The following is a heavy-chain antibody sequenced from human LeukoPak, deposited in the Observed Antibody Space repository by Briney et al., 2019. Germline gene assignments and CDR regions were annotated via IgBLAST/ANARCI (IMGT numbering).Heavy chain of an antibody. D-gene: IGHD2-2*01. CDR2: ISYDGSNK. CDR3: ARDEDIVVVPAAPDY. Sequence: GGSLRLSCAASGFTFSSYAMHWVRQAPGKGLEWVAVISYDGSNKYYADSVKGRFTISRDNSKNTLYRQMNSLRAEDTAVYYCARDEDIVVVPAAPDYWGQGTLVTVSS. J-gene: IGHJ4*02. V-gene: IGHV3-30*04. CDR1: GFTFSSYA.